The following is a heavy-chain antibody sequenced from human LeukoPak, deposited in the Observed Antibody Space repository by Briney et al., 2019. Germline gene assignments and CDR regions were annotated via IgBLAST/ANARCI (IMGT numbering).Heavy chain of an antibody. D-gene: IGHD6-13*01. Sequence: QSGGSLRLSCAASGFTFSSYAMSWVRQAPGKGLDWVSAISASGGSTSYADSVKGRFTISRDNAKNSLYLQMNSLRAEDTAVYYCARDWPTIAAAGTIPEYFQHWGQGTLVTVSS. CDR1: GFTFSSYA. V-gene: IGHV3-23*01. CDR2: ISASGGST. J-gene: IGHJ1*01. CDR3: ARDWPTIAAAGTIPEYFQH.